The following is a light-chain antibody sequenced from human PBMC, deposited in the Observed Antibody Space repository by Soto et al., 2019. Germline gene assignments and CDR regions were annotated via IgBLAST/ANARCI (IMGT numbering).Light chain of an antibody. CDR3: QQRKKWPPIT. CDR1: QTVDNF. J-gene: IGKJ5*01. Sequence: EVLWTHTPDNVSLSPVGRATLSCRASQTVDNFLAWYQLKPGKAPRLLIYDATKRASGIPVRFTGSGSGTDFILTISNIEAEDVAIYYCQQRKKWPPITFGQGTRLEIK. V-gene: IGKV3-11*01. CDR2: DAT.